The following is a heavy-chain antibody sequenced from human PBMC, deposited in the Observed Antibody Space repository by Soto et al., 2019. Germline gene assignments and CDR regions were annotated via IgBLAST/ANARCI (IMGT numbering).Heavy chain of an antibody. J-gene: IGHJ3*02. CDR3: ARETVESEYDILTGYPLDI. Sequence: QVQFVQSGAEVKKPGASVKVSCKASGYSFTKYAMHWVRQAPGQRLEWMGWINTANGNRKYSQKFQGRVTIARDTPATTVYMELSSLTSEDTAVYYCARETVESEYDILTGYPLDIWGQGTMVIVSS. CDR2: INTANGNR. D-gene: IGHD3-9*01. CDR1: GYSFTKYA. V-gene: IGHV1-3*04.